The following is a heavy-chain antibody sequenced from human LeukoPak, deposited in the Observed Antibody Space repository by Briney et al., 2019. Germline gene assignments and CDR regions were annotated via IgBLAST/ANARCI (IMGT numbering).Heavy chain of an antibody. Sequence: SETLSLTCTVSGGSISSYYWSWIRQPPGKGLEWIGYIYYSGSTNYNPSLKSRVTISVDTSKNQFSLKLSSVTAADTAVYYCARGFVLLSLEVWGKGTTVTISS. J-gene: IGHJ6*04. CDR2: IYYSGST. CDR1: GGSISSYY. D-gene: IGHD3-10*01. CDR3: ARGFVLLSLEV. V-gene: IGHV4-59*01.